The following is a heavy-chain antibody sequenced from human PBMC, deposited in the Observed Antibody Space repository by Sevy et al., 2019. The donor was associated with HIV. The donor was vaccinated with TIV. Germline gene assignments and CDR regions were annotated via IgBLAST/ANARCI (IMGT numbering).Heavy chain of an antibody. J-gene: IGHJ4*02. CDR3: AKDPRNGPDY. CDR1: GFTFNNYA. V-gene: IGHV3-23*01. Sequence: GGSLRLSCAASGFTFNNYAMTWARQAPGKGLEWVSVISGSGSRTYYGDSVKGRFTISRDNSKNTLYLQMNSLRDEDTAVYYCAKDPRNGPDYWGQGTPVTVSS. CDR2: ISGSGSRT.